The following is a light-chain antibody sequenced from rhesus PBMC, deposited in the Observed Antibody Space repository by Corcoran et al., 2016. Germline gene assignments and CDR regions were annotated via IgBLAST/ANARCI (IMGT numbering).Light chain of an antibody. V-gene: IGKV3-42*01. CDR3: QHGYSTPFT. Sequence: EIVLTQSPTSMAVSQGERVTISCTASSSVSTSYLHWYQQKPGFPPRLLVYRTSSLASGGPARFSGSGSGTSYTLTISSMEAEDAANYYCQHGYSTPFTFGPGTKLDIK. J-gene: IGKJ3*01. CDR2: RTS. CDR1: SSVSTS.